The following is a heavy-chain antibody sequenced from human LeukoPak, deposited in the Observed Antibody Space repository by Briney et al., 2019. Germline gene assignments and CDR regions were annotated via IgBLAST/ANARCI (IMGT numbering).Heavy chain of an antibody. D-gene: IGHD2-2*01. CDR2: INHSGST. J-gene: IGHJ5*02. CDR3: AREGYCSSTSCYPTERTYNWLDP. V-gene: IGHV4-34*01. CDR1: GGSFSGYY. Sequence: PSETLSLTCAVYGGSFSGYYWSWVRQPPGKGLEWIGEINHSGSTNYNPSLKSRVTISVDTSKNQFSLKLSSVTAADTAVYYCAREGYCSSTSCYPTERTYNWLDPWGQGTLVTVSS.